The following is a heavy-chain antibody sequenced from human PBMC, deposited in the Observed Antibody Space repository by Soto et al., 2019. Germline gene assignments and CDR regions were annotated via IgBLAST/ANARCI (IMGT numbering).Heavy chain of an antibody. Sequence: QEQVVQSGPAMKETGSSVKVSCRASGIMSSGYGFSWVRQAPGQGLEWVGMINPILDSTHYAQNLQGRVSLSVDKSSDTAYLEVTSLRREDTAIYFCATMKRARLDSWGRGTVVTVSS. CDR2: INPILDST. CDR1: GIMSSGYG. D-gene: IGHD6-25*01. CDR3: ATMKRARLDS. V-gene: IGHV1-69*09. J-gene: IGHJ4*02.